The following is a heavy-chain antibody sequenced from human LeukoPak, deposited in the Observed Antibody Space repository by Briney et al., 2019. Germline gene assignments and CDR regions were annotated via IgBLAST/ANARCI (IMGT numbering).Heavy chain of an antibody. CDR2: IYYSGST. V-gene: IGHV4-59*01. J-gene: IGHJ4*02. CDR3: ARDWYFDF. CDR1: GGSISNYY. Sequence: PSETLSLTCTVSGGSISNYYWSWIRQPPGKGLEWIGYIYYSGSTNYNPSLKSRVTISVDTSKNQFSLKLSSVTAADTAVYNCARDWYFDFWGQGTLVTVSS.